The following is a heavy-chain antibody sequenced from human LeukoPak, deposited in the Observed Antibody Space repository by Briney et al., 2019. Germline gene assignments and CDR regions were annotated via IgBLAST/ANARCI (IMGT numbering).Heavy chain of an antibody. D-gene: IGHD2-15*01. CDR1: GYTFTSYA. V-gene: IGHV7-4-1*02. CDR2: INTNTGNP. CDR3: ARPQKRYCSGGSCWERGFDP. Sequence: ASVKASCKASGYTFTSYAMNWVRQAPGQGLEWMGWINTNTGNPTYAQGFTGRFVFSLDTSVSTAYLQISSLKAEDTAVYYCARPQKRYCSGGSCWERGFDPWGQGTLVTVSS. J-gene: IGHJ5*02.